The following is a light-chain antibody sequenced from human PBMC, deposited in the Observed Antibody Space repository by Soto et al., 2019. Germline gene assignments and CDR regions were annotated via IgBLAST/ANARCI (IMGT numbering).Light chain of an antibody. V-gene: IGKV3-20*01. Sequence: EILLTQSPGTLSLSPGERATLSCRASQSVNSNYLAWYQQKPGQAPRLLIYGISKRATDIPDRFSGSGSGTDFTLTISRLEPEDFAVYYCQQYGSSRSITFGQGTRLEIK. CDR1: QSVNSNY. J-gene: IGKJ5*01. CDR2: GIS. CDR3: QQYGSSRSIT.